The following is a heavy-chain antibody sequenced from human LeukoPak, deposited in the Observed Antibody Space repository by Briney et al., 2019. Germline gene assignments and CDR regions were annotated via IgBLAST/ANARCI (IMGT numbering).Heavy chain of an antibody. D-gene: IGHD3-3*01. CDR2: IYYSGST. CDR3: ARAWGGNYDFWRGYYSY. Sequence: PSETLSLTCTVSGGSISSGDYYWSWIRQPPGKGLEWIGYIYYSGSTYYNPSLKSRVTISVDTSKNQFSLKLSSVTAADTAVYYCARAWGGNYDFWRGYYSYWGQGTLVTVSS. V-gene: IGHV4-30-4*08. CDR1: GGSISSGDYY. J-gene: IGHJ4*02.